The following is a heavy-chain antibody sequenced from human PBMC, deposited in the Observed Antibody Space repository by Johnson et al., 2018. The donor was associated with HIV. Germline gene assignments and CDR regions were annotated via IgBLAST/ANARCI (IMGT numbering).Heavy chain of an antibody. CDR2: ISFYGNNK. V-gene: IGHV3-30*14. CDR3: ARESPGYAFDI. D-gene: IGHD1-1*01. J-gene: IGHJ3*02. Sequence: QMLLVESGGGVVQPGRSLRLSCAASGFTFSSYALHWVRQAPGKGLEWVAVISFYGNNKNYADSVKGRFTISRDNSKNTLYVQMNSLRAEDTAVYYCARESPGYAFDIWGQGTMVTVS. CDR1: GFTFSSYA.